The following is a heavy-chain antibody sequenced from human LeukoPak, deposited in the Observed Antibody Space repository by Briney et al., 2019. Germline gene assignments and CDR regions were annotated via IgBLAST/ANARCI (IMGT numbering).Heavy chain of an antibody. CDR2: IFYSGIT. J-gene: IGHJ5*02. CDR3: ARDSGSYPHWFAP. D-gene: IGHD1-26*01. CDR1: GXSISSYY. Sequence: SETLSLTCTVSGXSISSYYGSWIRQPPGKGLEWIGYIFYSGITNYNPSLKSRVTISVDTSKKQFSLKLTSVTAADTAVYYCARDSGSYPHWFAPWGQGTLVTVSS. V-gene: IGHV4-59*01.